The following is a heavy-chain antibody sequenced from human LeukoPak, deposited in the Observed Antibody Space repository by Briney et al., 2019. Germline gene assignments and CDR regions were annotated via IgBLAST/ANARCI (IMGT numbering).Heavy chain of an antibody. CDR2: INHSGST. J-gene: IGHJ4*02. V-gene: IGHV4-34*01. D-gene: IGHD6-19*01. Sequence: SETLSLTCAVYGGSFSGYYWSWIRQPPGKGLEWIGEINHSGSTNYNPSLKSRVTISVDTSKNQFSLKLSSVTAADTAVYYCATSAPGITVAGAFDYWGQGILVTVSS. CDR1: GGSFSGYY. CDR3: ATSAPGITVAGAFDY.